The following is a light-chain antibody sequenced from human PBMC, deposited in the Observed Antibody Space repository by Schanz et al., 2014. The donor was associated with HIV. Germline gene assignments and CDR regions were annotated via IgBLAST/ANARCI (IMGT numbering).Light chain of an antibody. CDR3: LLSYSAARQVV. CDR2: KTN. Sequence: QAVVTQEPSLTVSPGGAVTLTCGFTTGAVTSGHFPFWLQQRPGQAPRALIYKTNNKQSWTPARFSGSLLGGKAALTLSGAQPEDEADYYCLLSYSAARQVVFGGGTKLTVL. CDR1: TGAVTSGHF. J-gene: IGLJ2*01. V-gene: IGLV7-46*01.